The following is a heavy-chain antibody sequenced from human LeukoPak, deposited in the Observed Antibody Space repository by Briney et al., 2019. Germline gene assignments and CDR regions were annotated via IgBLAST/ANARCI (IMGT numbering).Heavy chain of an antibody. V-gene: IGHV3-74*01. CDR1: GFTFSSYW. CDR2: INSDGSST. CDR3: ARGGLWFPFWDGHDAFDI. Sequence: PGRSLRLSCAASGFTFSSYWMHWVRQAPGKGLVWVSRINSDGSSTSYADSVKGRFTISRDNAKNTLYLQMNSLRAEDTAVYYCARGGLWFPFWDGHDAFDIWGQGTMVTVSS. D-gene: IGHD3-10*01. J-gene: IGHJ3*02.